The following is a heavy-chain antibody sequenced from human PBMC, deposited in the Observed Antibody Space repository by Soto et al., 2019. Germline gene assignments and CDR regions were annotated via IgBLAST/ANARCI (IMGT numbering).Heavy chain of an antibody. J-gene: IGHJ4*02. CDR1: GFTFTSHN. CDR3: AREISTIIRAYN. CDR2: ISPYDHSF. D-gene: IGHD3-10*01. Sequence: EVQLVESGGGLVKPGGSLRLSCAASGFTFTSHNIYWFRQAPGKGLEWVSSISPYDHSFYYADSVKGRFTVSKDNAKSSVFLQMASLRAEDTAIYYCAREISTIIRAYNWGQGTLVTVSS. V-gene: IGHV3-21*02.